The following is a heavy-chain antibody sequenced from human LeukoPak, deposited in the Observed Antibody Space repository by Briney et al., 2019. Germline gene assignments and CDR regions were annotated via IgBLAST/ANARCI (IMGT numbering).Heavy chain of an antibody. CDR3: AKGLGDDYGGNSCDY. CDR1: GFTFSSYG. V-gene: IGHV3-30*18. Sequence: GGSLRLSCAASGFTFSSYGMHWVRQAPGKGLEWVAVISYDGSNKYYADSVKGRFTISRDNSKNTLYLQMNSLGAEDTAVYYCAKGLGDDYGGNSCDYWGQGTLVTVSS. CDR2: ISYDGSNK. D-gene: IGHD4-23*01. J-gene: IGHJ4*02.